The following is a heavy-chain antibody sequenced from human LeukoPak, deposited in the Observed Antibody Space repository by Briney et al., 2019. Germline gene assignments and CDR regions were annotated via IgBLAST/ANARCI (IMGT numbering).Heavy chain of an antibody. CDR3: AREGVVPAAINSDAFDI. V-gene: IGHV4-4*07. J-gene: IGHJ3*02. D-gene: IGHD2-2*01. Sequence: GSLRLSCAASGFTFSSYWMSWVRQPPGKGLEWIGRIYTSGSTNYNPSLKSRVTMSVDTSKNQFSLKLSSVTAADTAVYYCAREGVVPAAINSDAFDIWGQGTMVTVSS. CDR2: IYTSGST. CDR1: GFTFSSYW.